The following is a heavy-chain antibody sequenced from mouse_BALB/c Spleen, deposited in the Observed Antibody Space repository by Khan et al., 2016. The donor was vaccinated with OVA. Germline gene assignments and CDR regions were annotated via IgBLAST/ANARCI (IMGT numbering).Heavy chain of an antibody. Sequence: VKLVESGAELARPGASVNLSCKASGYTFTDYYINWMRQRTGQGLEWIGEIYPGSANIYYNEKFKGKATLTADKSSSTVYMQLSSLTSEDSAVYFCAREWAAWFPYWGQGTLVTVSA. CDR1: GYTFTDYY. V-gene: IGHV1-77*01. CDR3: AREWAAWFPY. J-gene: IGHJ3*01. CDR2: IYPGSANI.